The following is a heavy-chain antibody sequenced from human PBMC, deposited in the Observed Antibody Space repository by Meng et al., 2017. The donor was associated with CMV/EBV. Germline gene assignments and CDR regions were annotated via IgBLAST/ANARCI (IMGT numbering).Heavy chain of an antibody. CDR3: ARGYCSSTSCAHDY. J-gene: IGHJ4*02. V-gene: IGHV3-48*04. D-gene: IGHD2-2*01. CDR2: ISGSSSTI. Sequence: GGSLRLSCAASGFTFTTYSMNWVRQAPGKGLEWVSFISGSSSTIYYADSVKGRFTISRDNAKNSLYLQMNSLRAEDTAVYYCARGYCSSTSCAHDYWGQGTLVTVSS. CDR1: GFTFTTYS.